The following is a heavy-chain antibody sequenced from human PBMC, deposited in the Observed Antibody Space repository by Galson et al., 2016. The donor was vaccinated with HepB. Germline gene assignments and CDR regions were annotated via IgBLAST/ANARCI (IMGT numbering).Heavy chain of an antibody. D-gene: IGHD2-2*01. CDR1: GGSITSGSYY. V-gene: IGHV4-39*01. J-gene: IGHJ4*02. Sequence: SETLSLTCTVSGGSITSGSYYWGWIRQPPGQGLVWIASIYHTGSTYYNPSLQSRVSISVDTSDNQFSLKLNSVTAADTAVYYCARIGRYCSISYRPGLDYWSQGTLVTVSS. CDR3: ARIGRYCSISYRPGLDY. CDR2: IYHTGST.